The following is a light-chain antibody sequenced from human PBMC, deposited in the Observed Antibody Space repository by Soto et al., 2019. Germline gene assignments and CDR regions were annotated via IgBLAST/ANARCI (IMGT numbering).Light chain of an antibody. CDR3: QQYCSYPLT. Sequence: AIRMTQSPSSFSASTGDRVTITCRASQGISSYLAWYQQKPGKAPKLLIYAASNLQSGVPSRFSGSGSGTDFTLTISCLQSEDFATYYCQQYCSYPLTFGGGTKVEIK. J-gene: IGKJ4*01. CDR2: AAS. V-gene: IGKV1-8*01. CDR1: QGISSY.